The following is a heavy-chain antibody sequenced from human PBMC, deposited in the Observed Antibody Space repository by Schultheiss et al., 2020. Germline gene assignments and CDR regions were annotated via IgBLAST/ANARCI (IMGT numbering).Heavy chain of an antibody. CDR3: AGTSMVRGVTVFDY. D-gene: IGHD3-10*01. CDR2: FYYSGST. V-gene: IGHV4-61*01. CDR1: GYSISSGYY. J-gene: IGHJ4*02. Sequence: SETLSLTCAVSGYSISSGYYWSWIRQPPGKGLEWIAYFYYSGSTNYNPSLKSRVTISVDTSKNQFSLILSSVTAADSAVYYCAGTSMVRGVTVFDYWGQGTRVTVSS.